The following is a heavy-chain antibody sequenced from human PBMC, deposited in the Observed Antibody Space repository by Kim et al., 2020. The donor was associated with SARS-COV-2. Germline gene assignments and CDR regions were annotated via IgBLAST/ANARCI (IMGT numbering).Heavy chain of an antibody. J-gene: IGHJ3*02. V-gene: IGHV3-23*03. CDR2: IYSGGSST. D-gene: IGHD1-26*01. CDR1: GFTLSSYA. CDR3: ARDSRGYTGIRLSFDI. Sequence: GGSLRLSCAASGFTLSSYAMSWVRQAPGKGLEWVSVIYSGGSSTNYADSVKGRFTISRDSSKNTLYLQMNSLTAEDTALYYCARDSRGYTGIRLSFDIWGPGTMVTVSS.